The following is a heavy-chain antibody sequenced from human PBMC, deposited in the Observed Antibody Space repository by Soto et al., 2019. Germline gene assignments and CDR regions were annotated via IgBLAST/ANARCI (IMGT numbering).Heavy chain of an antibody. CDR1: GFTFSNYA. Sequence: EVQLLESGGGLVQPGGSLRLSCAASGFTFSNYAMNWVRQAPGEGLEWVSAISGSGGSTYYADSVKGRFTISRDNSKNTLFLQMNSLWDEDTAVYYCAKEGGRSWGGCSSTSCYEFDYWGQGTLVTVSS. V-gene: IGHV3-23*01. CDR2: ISGSGGST. J-gene: IGHJ4*02. CDR3: AKEGGRSWGGCSSTSCYEFDY. D-gene: IGHD2-2*01.